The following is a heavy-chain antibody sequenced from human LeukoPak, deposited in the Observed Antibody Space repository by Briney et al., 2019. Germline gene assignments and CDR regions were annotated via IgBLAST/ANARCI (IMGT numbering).Heavy chain of an antibody. CDR3: AKDRSGSSRKSVFDY. V-gene: IGHV3-23*01. J-gene: IGHJ4*02. CDR2: ISGSGGST. Sequence: PGGSLRLSCAASGFTFSSYAMSWVRQAPGKGLEWVSAISGSGGSTYYADSVKGRFTISRDNSKNTLYLQMNSLRAEDTAVYYCAKDRSGSSRKSVFDYWGQGTLVTVSS. D-gene: IGHD1-26*01. CDR1: GFTFSSYA.